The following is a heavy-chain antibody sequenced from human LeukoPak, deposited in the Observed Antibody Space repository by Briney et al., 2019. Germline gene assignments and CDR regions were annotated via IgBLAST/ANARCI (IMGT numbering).Heavy chain of an antibody. CDR1: GFTFSSYW. V-gene: IGHV3-7*01. Sequence: GGSLRLSCAASGFTFSSYWMSWVRQAPGKGLEWVANIKQDGSEKYYVDSVKGRFTISRDNAKNSLYLQMNSLRAEDTAVYYCARDYSSGWYGAHNWFDPWGQGTLVTVSS. CDR2: IKQDGSEK. CDR3: ARDYSSGWYGAHNWFDP. D-gene: IGHD6-19*01. J-gene: IGHJ5*02.